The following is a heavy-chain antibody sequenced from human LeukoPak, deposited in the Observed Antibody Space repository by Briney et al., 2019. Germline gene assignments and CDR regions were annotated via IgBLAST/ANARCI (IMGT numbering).Heavy chain of an antibody. CDR1: GFTFSSYG. Sequence: GGSLRLSCAASGFTFSSYGMHWVRQAPGKGLEWVAVISYDGTNKYYADSVKGRFTVSRDNSKNTLYLQMNSLRAEDTAVYYCAKDCGGDCYSYYYYYGMDVWGQGTTVAVSS. V-gene: IGHV3-30*18. CDR2: ISYDGTNK. D-gene: IGHD2-21*02. CDR3: AKDCGGDCYSYYYYYGMDV. J-gene: IGHJ6*02.